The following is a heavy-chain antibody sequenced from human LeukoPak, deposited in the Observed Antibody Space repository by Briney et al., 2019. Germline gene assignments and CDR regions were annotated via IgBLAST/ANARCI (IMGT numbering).Heavy chain of an antibody. CDR2: IYTSGNT. CDR3: ARDFNGSYYTYSLHY. D-gene: IGHD1-26*01. Sequence: PSETLSLTCAVYGGSFSGYYWSWIRQPAGKGLEWIGRIYTSGNTNYNPSLKSRVTMSVDTSKNQFSLKLSSVTAADTAVYYCARDFNGSYYTYSLHYWGRGTLVTVSS. J-gene: IGHJ4*02. CDR1: GGSFSGYY. V-gene: IGHV4-4*07.